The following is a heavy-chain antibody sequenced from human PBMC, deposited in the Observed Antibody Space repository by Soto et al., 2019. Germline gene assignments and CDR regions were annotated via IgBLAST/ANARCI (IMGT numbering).Heavy chain of an antibody. D-gene: IGHD3-10*01. J-gene: IGHJ4*02. CDR2: ISDSGGST. Sequence: PGGSLRLSCVASGFTFSTYAMSWVRQAPGKGLEWVSVISDSGGSTDYADSVKGRFTISRDNSKHTLYLQMNSLRAEDTAVYYCAKDAYFGSGTYYFDNWGQGTLVTVSS. CDR1: GFTFSTYA. V-gene: IGHV3-23*01. CDR3: AKDAYFGSGTYYFDN.